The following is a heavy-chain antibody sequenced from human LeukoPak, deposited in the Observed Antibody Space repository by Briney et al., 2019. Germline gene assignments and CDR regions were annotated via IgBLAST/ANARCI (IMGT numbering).Heavy chain of an antibody. CDR3: ARQGAYSSAIGMGY. CDR1: GYTFNNYY. V-gene: IGHV1-46*02. Sequence: ASVKISCKASGYTFNNYYMYWVRQAPGQGLEWMGMINPSGGGTSYAQKFQGRVTMTRDTSTRTVYMEVSSLKPEDTAVYYCARQGAYSSAIGMGYWGQGTLVTVSS. CDR2: INPSGGGT. J-gene: IGHJ4*02. D-gene: IGHD6-19*01.